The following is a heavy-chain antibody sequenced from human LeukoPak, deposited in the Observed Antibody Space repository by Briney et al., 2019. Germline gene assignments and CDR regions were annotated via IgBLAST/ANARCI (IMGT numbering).Heavy chain of an antibody. V-gene: IGHV1-69*13. CDR1: GGTFSSYA. Sequence: WASVKVSCKASGGTFSSYAISWVRQAPGQGLEWMGGIIPIFATANYAQKFQGRVTITADESTSTAYMELSSLRSEDTAVYYCARDGEIAARGSDALDIWGQGTMVTVSS. J-gene: IGHJ3*02. D-gene: IGHD6-6*01. CDR3: ARDGEIAARGSDALDI. CDR2: IIPIFATA.